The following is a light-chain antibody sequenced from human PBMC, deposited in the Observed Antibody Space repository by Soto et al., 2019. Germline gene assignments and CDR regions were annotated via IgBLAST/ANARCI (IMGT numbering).Light chain of an antibody. V-gene: IGKV1-39*01. CDR3: QQLRMYPST. CDR1: QSIGIS. CDR2: AAS. J-gene: IGKJ4*01. Sequence: DIQMTHSPSSLSASVGDGVTITCRASQSIGISLNWYQQRPGKAPKLLVYAASTLYGGVPSRFSGSGSGTDFALTITSLQAEDFATYYCQQLRMYPSTFGGGTKVDIK.